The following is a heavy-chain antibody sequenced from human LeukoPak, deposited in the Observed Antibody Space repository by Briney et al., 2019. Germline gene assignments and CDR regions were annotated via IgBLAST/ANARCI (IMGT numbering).Heavy chain of an antibody. CDR3: ARGLTYYYDSSQAGAFDI. Sequence: PGGSLRLSCAASGFTFSSYSMNWVRQAPGKGLEWVSSISSSSSYIYYADSVKGRFTISRDNAKNSLYLQMNSLRAEDTAVYYCARGLTYYYDSSQAGAFDIWGQGTMVTVSS. CDR2: ISSSSSYI. V-gene: IGHV3-21*04. CDR1: GFTFSSYS. J-gene: IGHJ3*02. D-gene: IGHD3-22*01.